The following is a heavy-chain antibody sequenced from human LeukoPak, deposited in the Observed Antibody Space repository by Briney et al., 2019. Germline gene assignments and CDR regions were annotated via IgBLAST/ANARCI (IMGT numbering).Heavy chain of an antibody. J-gene: IGHJ4*02. V-gene: IGHV4-38-2*02. CDR2: IYHSGST. Sequence: NPSETLSLTCTVSHYSISSNYYWGWLRQPPGKGLEWIGSIYHSGSTYYNPSLKSRVTISVDTSENQFSLKLTSVTAADTAVYYCARSSGYMSYWGQGTLVTVSS. CDR3: ARSSGYMSY. CDR1: HYSISSNYY. D-gene: IGHD3-22*01.